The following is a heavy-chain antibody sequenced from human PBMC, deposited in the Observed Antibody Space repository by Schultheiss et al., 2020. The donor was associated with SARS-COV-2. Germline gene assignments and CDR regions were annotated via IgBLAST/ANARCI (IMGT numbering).Heavy chain of an antibody. CDR1: GFTFSNYG. CDR3: ARGVGGSLDY. CDR2: ISYDGSNK. Sequence: GGSLRLSCAASGFTFSNYGMHWVRQAPGKGLEWVAVISYDGSNKYYADSVKGRFTISRDNAKNSLYLQMNSLRAEDTAVYYCARGVGGSLDYWGQGTLVTVSS. D-gene: IGHD1-26*01. J-gene: IGHJ4*02. V-gene: IGHV3-30*12.